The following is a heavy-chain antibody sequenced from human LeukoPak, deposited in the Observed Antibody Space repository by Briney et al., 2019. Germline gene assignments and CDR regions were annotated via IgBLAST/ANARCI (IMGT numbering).Heavy chain of an antibody. D-gene: IGHD1-14*01. V-gene: IGHV3-21*01. CDR3: ARDRRNWLDAFDI. CDR2: ISSSSSYI. J-gene: IGHJ3*02. CDR1: GFTFSSYS. Sequence: PGGSLRLSCAASGFTFSSYSMNWVRQAPGKGLEWVSSISSSSSYIYYADSVKGRFTISRDNAKNSLYLQMNSLRAEDTAVYYCARDRRNWLDAFDIWGQGTMVTVSS.